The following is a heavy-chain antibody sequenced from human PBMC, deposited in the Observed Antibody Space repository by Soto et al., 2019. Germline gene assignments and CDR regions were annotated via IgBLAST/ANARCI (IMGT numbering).Heavy chain of an antibody. V-gene: IGHV4-30-4*01. CDR2: IYYSGST. Sequence: PSETLSLTCTVSGGSISSGDYYWSWIRQPPGKGLEWIGYIYYSGSTYYNPSLKSRVTISVDTSKDQFSLKLSSVTAADTAVYYCARGADFWSDENYYYGMDVWGQGTTVTVS. CDR3: ARGADFWSDENYYYGMDV. CDR1: GGSISSGDYY. D-gene: IGHD3-3*01. J-gene: IGHJ6*02.